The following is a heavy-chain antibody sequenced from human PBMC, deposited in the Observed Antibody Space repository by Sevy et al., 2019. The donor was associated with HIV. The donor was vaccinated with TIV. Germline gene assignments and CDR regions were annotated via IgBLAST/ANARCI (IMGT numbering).Heavy chain of an antibody. CDR3: AGAVPAYYYAMGV. V-gene: IGHV4-61*01. D-gene: IGHD3-16*01. CDR1: GDSVSSGNYY. CDR2: HFYSGST. Sequence: SETLSLTCTVSGDSVSSGNYYWSWIRQPPGKGLEWIGYHFYSGSTTYNPSLKSRVTISVDRSKNQFSLKLSSVTAADTAVYYCAGAVPAYYYAMGVWGQGTTVTVSS. J-gene: IGHJ6*02.